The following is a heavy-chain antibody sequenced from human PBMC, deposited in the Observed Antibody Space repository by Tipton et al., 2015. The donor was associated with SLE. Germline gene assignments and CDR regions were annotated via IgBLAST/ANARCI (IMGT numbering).Heavy chain of an antibody. D-gene: IGHD6-6*01. J-gene: IGHJ4*02. CDR3: ARQSMAARPDFDF. CDR2: IYMYSSVCS. Sequence: TLSLTCNVSGGSISNLYWSWIRQPPGKGLDWIGYIYMYSSVCSNYNPSLKSRVTISLDMSKNQFSLILNSVTAADTAVYYCARQSMAARPDFDFWGQGTLVTVSS. CDR1: GGSISNLY. V-gene: IGHV4-59*11.